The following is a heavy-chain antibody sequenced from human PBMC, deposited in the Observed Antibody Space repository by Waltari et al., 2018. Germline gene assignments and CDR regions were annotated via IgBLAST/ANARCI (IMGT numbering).Heavy chain of an antibody. CDR2: VDPEDGET. CDR1: Y. J-gene: IGHJ4*02. V-gene: IGHV1-69-2*01. D-gene: IGHD3-3*01. Sequence: YMHWVQQAPGKGLEWMGRVDPEDGETIYAEKFQGRVTITADTSTDTAYMELSSLRSEDTAVYYCATDSGGYYTDYWGQGTLVTVSS. CDR3: ATDSGGYYTDY.